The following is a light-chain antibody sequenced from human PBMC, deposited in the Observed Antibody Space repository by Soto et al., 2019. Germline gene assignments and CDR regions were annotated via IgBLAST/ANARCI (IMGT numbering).Light chain of an antibody. CDR3: LCYITYPWT. J-gene: IGKJ1*01. V-gene: IGKV1-39*01. CDR1: QSINNY. Sequence: DIQMTQSPSSLSASAGNRVTITCRASQSINNYLNWYQQKPGKAPKLLIYGTSTLQSGVPSRFSGSGSGTEFSLTISSLQPEDFATYYCLCYITYPWTFGQGTK. CDR2: GTS.